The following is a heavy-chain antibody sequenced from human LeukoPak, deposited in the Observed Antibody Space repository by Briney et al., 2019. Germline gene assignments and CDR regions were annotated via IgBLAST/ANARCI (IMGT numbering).Heavy chain of an antibody. V-gene: IGHV1-2*02. CDR1: GGSFNNYA. Sequence: ASVKVSCKASGGSFNNYAINWVRQAPGQGLEWMGWINPNSGGTNYAQKFQGRVTMTRDTSISTAYMELSRLRSDDTAVYYCARDRAITMVRGRFYYMDVWGKGTTVTVSS. CDR2: INPNSGGT. J-gene: IGHJ6*03. D-gene: IGHD3-10*01. CDR3: ARDRAITMVRGRFYYMDV.